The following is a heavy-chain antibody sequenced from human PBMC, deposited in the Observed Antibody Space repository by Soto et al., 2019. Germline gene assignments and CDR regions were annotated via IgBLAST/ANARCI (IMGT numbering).Heavy chain of an antibody. V-gene: IGHV3-23*01. J-gene: IGHJ4*02. CDR3: AKEGRYSSSRGYFDY. CDR2: ISGSGGST. CDR1: GFTFISDG. Sequence: EVQLLESGGGLVQPGGSLRLSCAASGFTFISDGMSWVRQAPGKGLEWVSGISGSGGSTYYAYSVKGRSTVSRDNHKNTLYLQMNSLRAEDTAVYYCAKEGRYSSSRGYFDYWGQGTLVTVSS. D-gene: IGHD6-13*01.